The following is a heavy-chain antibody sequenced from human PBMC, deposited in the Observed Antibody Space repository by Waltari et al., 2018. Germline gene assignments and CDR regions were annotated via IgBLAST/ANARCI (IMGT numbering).Heavy chain of an antibody. CDR1: AFTYRPSI. J-gene: IGHJ4*02. CDR3: GREGGTSGYSGYLDT. V-gene: IGHV3-30*01. CDR2: MSYDGFSK. Sequence: QVQLVESGGGVVQPGRSLRLSCAAPAFTYRPSILHWVRQAPGKGLEWVAAMSYDGFSKYYADSVKGRFSIGRDDSQNTVYLQANSLTTEDTAVYYCGREGGTSGYSGYLDTWGQGTLVTVSS. D-gene: IGHD2-15*01.